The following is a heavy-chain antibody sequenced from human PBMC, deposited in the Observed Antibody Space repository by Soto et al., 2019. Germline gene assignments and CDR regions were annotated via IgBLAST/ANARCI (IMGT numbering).Heavy chain of an antibody. CDR3: VKGEYYYDSSGYYPFDY. V-gene: IGHV3-64D*06. D-gene: IGHD3-22*01. CDR2: ISTNGGST. Sequence: PGGSLRLSCSASGFTFSIYAMHWVRQAPGKGLEYVPSISTNGGSTDYADSVKGRFTISRDNSKNTVHLQMSSLRVEDTAVYYCVKGEYYYDSSGYYPFDYWGQGTLVTVSS. CDR1: GFTFSIYA. J-gene: IGHJ4*02.